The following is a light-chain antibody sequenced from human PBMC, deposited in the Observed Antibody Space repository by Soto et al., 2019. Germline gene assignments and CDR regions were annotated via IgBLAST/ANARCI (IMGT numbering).Light chain of an antibody. J-gene: IGKJ4*01. CDR3: QQYDSLPS. V-gene: IGKV1-33*01. Sequence: DIQMILSPSSLTSSVGDRVTITCQASQDISNYLNWYQQKPGKAPKLLIYDASNLETGVPSRFSGSGSGTDFTFTISSLQPEDIATYYCQQYDSLPSFGGGTKVEIK. CDR2: DAS. CDR1: QDISNY.